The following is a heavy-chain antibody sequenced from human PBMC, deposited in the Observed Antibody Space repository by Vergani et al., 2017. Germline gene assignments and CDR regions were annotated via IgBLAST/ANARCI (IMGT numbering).Heavy chain of an antibody. D-gene: IGHD6-19*01. CDR3: ASLSIAVAGTADY. V-gene: IGHV4-34*01. Sequence: QVQLQQWGAGLLKPSETLSLTCAVYGGSFSGYYWSWIRQPPGKGLEWIGEINHSGSTYYNPSLKSRVTISVDTSKHQFSLQLSSDTAAEPAVYYCASLSIAVAGTADYWGQGPLVTVSS. CDR1: GGSFSGYY. J-gene: IGHJ4*02. CDR2: INHSGST.